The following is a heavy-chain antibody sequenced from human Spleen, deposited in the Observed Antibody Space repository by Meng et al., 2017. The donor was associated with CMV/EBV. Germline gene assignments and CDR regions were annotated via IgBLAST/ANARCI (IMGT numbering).Heavy chain of an antibody. CDR3: ARRSRNGYSSEIDY. CDR2: IDTYKGDT. V-gene: IGHV1-18*01. D-gene: IGHD5-24*01. Sequence: ASVKVSCKASGYSFTSYGVRWVRQAPGQGLVWMGWIDTYKGDTNYLQKVQGRVTLATDTATTTAYMELRSLRSDDTAIYYCARRSRNGYSSEIDYWGQGTLVTVSS. J-gene: IGHJ4*02. CDR1: GYSFTSYG.